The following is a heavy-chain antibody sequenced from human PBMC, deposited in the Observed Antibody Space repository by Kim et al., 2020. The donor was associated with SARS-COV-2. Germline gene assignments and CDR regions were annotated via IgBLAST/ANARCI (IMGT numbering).Heavy chain of an antibody. V-gene: IGHV3-74*01. Sequence: GGSLRLSCEGSGVTLRSYWFHWVRQLPGKGLMWVAWINSDGTETRYADSVKGRFTIARDNTKNTLYLQMNRLSAEDTAVYYCERIMGSSDNTDYWGRGTLVTVSS. D-gene: IGHD3-16*01. J-gene: IGHJ4*02. CDR3: ERIMGSSDNTDY. CDR2: INSDGTET. CDR1: GVTLRSYW.